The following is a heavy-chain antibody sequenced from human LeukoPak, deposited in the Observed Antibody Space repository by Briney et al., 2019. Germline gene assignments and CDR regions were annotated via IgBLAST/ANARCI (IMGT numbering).Heavy chain of an antibody. V-gene: IGHV3-43*01. CDR3: AKEEKSRSWSEMDV. CDR2: IRWDGGGT. D-gene: IGHD1-26*01. CDR1: GFTFSSYW. Sequence: GGSLRLSCAASGFTFSSYWMHWVRQAPGKGLEWVSLIRWDGGGTFYAESVKGRFTISRDNSKNSLYLQMNSLKIEDTALYYCAKEEKSRSWSEMDVWGKGTTVIVSS. J-gene: IGHJ6*03.